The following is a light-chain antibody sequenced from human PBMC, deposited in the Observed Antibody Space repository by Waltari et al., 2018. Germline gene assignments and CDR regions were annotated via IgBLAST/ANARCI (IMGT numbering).Light chain of an antibody. J-gene: IGKJ1*01. CDR2: GAS. Sequence: IVLTQSPGTLSLSPGERATLSCRASQSVGRTLAWSQKRPGQAPRLLISGASTRATAIPDRFSGSGSGTDFSLTISRLEPEDFAVYYCQHYVRLPVTFGQGTTVEIK. CDR3: QHYVRLPVT. V-gene: IGKV3-20*01. CDR1: QSVGRT.